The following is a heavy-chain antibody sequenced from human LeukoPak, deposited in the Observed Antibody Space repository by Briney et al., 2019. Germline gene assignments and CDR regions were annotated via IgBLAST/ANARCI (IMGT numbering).Heavy chain of an antibody. CDR3: ARAGGSRYGYAFDV. Sequence: PGGSLRLSCAASGFTFSSYWMHWVRQAPGKGLEWVAVIWHDGSNKYYADSVKGRFTISRDNSENTLYLQMNSLRVEDTALFYCARAGGSRYGYAFDVWGQGTLVTVSS. CDR2: IWHDGSNK. D-gene: IGHD5-12*01. CDR1: GFTFSSYW. V-gene: IGHV3-33*08. J-gene: IGHJ3*01.